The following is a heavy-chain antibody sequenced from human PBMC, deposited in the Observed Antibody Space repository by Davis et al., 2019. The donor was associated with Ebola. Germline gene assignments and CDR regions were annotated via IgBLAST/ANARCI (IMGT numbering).Heavy chain of an antibody. CDR1: GFSFNTYW. CDR2: IRQDGSEK. D-gene: IGHD2-8*01. J-gene: IGHJ6*02. CDR3: TRGLYGYGMDV. V-gene: IGHV3-7*01. Sequence: PGGSLRLSCAASGFSFNTYWMTWVRQAPGSGLEWVAIIRQDGSEKKYVDSVKGRFTISRDNAKNSLFLQMNSLRAEDTALYYCTRGLYGYGMDVWGPGTTVTVSS.